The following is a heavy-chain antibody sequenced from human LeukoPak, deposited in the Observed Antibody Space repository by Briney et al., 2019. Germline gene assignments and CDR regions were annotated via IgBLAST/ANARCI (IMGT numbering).Heavy chain of an antibody. V-gene: IGHV3-23*01. D-gene: IGHD5-12*01. CDR2: ISGSGGST. CDR3: AKGTSGYPLFDY. CDR1: GFTFSSYA. Sequence: PGGSLRLSCAASGFTFSSYAMSWVRQAPGKGLEWVSAISGSGGSTYYADSVKGRFTISRDNSKNTLYLQMNSLRAEDMAVYYCAKGTSGYPLFDYWGQGTLVNVSS. J-gene: IGHJ4*02.